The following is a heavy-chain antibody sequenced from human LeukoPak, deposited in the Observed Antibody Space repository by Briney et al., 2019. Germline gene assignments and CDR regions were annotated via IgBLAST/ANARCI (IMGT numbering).Heavy chain of an antibody. CDR3: AKDGGLRDGPYYFDY. CDR1: GFTVSSNS. Sequence: GGSLRLFCTVSGFTVSSNSMSWVRQAPGKGLEWVSFIYNGGNTHYADSVKGRFTISRDNPKNTLYLQMNSLTTEDAGLYYCAKDGGLRDGPYYFDYCGRGTLVTVSS. J-gene: IGHJ4*02. CDR2: IYNGGNT. D-gene: IGHD5-24*01. V-gene: IGHV3-53*05.